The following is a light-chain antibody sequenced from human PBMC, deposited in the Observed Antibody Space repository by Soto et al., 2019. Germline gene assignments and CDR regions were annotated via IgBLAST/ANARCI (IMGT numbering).Light chain of an antibody. CDR2: GAS. V-gene: IGKV1-6*01. Sequence: AIQLTRSPSSLSASVGDRVSITCRASQGIRNDLGWYQHKPGKAPKLLIHGASSLQSGVPSRFSGSASGTEFTLTISSLQPEDLASYYCLQDHSYPWTFGQGTKVDIK. CDR1: QGIRND. J-gene: IGKJ1*01. CDR3: LQDHSYPWT.